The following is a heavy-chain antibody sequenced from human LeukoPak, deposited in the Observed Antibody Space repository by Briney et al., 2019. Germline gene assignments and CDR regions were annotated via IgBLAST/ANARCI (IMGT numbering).Heavy chain of an antibody. Sequence: GESLKISCQVSGYSFINYWIGWVRQMPGKGLESMGIIYPVDSDTTYSPSFQGQVTISADKSISTVYLQWSSRKASDTTMYYCARQSRDGSKTRGYYFDYWGQGTLVTVSS. CDR1: GYSFINYW. CDR3: ARQSRDGSKTRGYYFDY. D-gene: IGHD3-10*01. V-gene: IGHV5-51*01. J-gene: IGHJ4*02. CDR2: IYPVDSDT.